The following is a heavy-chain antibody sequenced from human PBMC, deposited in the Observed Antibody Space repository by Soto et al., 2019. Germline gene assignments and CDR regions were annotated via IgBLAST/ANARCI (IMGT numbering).Heavy chain of an antibody. D-gene: IGHD6-6*01. Sequence: QVQLQESGPGLVKPSGTLSLTCAVSGGSISSSNWWRWVRQPPGEGLAWVGEIYHSGSTNYNPSLKRRVTISVDKSKNQFSLKLSSVTAADTAVYYCARGASSSRYFDYWGQGTLVTVSS. CDR2: IYHSGST. J-gene: IGHJ4*02. V-gene: IGHV4-4*02. CDR1: GGSISSSNW. CDR3: ARGASSSRYFDY.